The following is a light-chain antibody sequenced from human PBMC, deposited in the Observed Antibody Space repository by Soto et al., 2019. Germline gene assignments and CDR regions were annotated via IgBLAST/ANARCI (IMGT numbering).Light chain of an antibody. CDR3: SSYTSSSTRV. Sequence: QSVLTQPASVSGSPGQSITISCTGTSSDVGGYNYVSWYQQHPGKATKLMIYDVSNRPSGVYDRFSGSKSGNTASLTISGLQAGDEADYYCSSYTSSSTRVFGTGTKVTVL. J-gene: IGLJ1*01. V-gene: IGLV2-14*01. CDR2: DVS. CDR1: SSDVGGYNY.